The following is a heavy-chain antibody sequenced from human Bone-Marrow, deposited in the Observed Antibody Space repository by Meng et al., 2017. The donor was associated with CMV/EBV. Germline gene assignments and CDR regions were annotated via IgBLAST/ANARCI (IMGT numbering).Heavy chain of an antibody. CDR1: GGSFSGYY. Sequence: SETLSLTCAVYGGSFSGYYWSWIRQPPGKGLEWIGEINHSGSTNYNPSLKSRVTISVDTSKNQFSLKLSSVTAADTAVYYCARARLRKYQLLNEYFQHCGQGTLVTVSS. J-gene: IGHJ1*01. V-gene: IGHV4-34*01. D-gene: IGHD2-2*01. CDR3: ARARLRKYQLLNEYFQH. CDR2: INHSGST.